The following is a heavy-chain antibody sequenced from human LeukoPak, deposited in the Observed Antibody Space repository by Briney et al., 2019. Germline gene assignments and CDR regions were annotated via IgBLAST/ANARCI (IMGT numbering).Heavy chain of an antibody. J-gene: IGHJ4*02. Sequence: GGSLRLSCAASGFTFSSDAMSWVRQAPGKGLEWVSAISGSGGSTYYADSVKGRFTISRDNSKNTLYLQMNSLRAEDTAVYYCAKDWVYYYDSSGYYDYFDYWGQGTLVTVSS. CDR1: GFTFSSDA. CDR2: ISGSGGST. V-gene: IGHV3-23*01. CDR3: AKDWVYYYDSSGYYDYFDY. D-gene: IGHD3-22*01.